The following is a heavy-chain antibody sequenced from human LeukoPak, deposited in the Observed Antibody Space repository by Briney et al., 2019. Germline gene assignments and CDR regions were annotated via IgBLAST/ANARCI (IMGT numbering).Heavy chain of an antibody. V-gene: IGHV4-59*01. CDR3: ARVRYSSSSLGWFDP. CDR1: GGSISSCY. J-gene: IGHJ5*02. Sequence: PSETLSLTCTVSGGSISSCYWSWIRQPPGKGREWIGYIYYSGSTNYNPSLKSRVTISVDTSKNQFSLKLSSVTAADTAVYYCARVRYSSSSLGWFDPWGQGTLVTVSS. CDR2: IYYSGST. D-gene: IGHD6-6*01.